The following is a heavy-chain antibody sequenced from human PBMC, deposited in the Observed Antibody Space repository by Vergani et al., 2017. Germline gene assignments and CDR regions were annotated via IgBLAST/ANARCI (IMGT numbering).Heavy chain of an antibody. V-gene: IGHV3-21*06. CDR2: ISGRSNYI. J-gene: IGHJ4*02. CDR3: ARKKYYDSKDYYQVEPFDY. Sequence: EVQLLESGGGLVQPGGSLRLSCAASGFSFSTYSINWVRQAPGKGLEWVSSISGRSNYIYYADSLKGRFTISRDNSKNSVYLQMNSLRAEDTAIYYCARKKYYDSKDYYQVEPFDYWGQGTLVIVSS. CDR1: GFSFSTYS. D-gene: IGHD3-22*01.